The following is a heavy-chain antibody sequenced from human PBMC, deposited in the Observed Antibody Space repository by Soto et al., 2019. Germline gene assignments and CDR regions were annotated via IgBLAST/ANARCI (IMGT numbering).Heavy chain of an antibody. CDR2: IWCDGSNK. CDR3: GRGNADSDSSGYDSSPYYYYGMDV. CDR1: GFTFSSYG. J-gene: IGHJ6*02. V-gene: IGHV3-33*01. D-gene: IGHD3-22*01. Sequence: QVQLVESGGGVVQPGRSLRLSCAASGFTFSSYGMHWVRQAPGKGLEWVAVIWCDGSNKYYADSVKGRFTISRDNSKNTLYMHMNGLSAEDTDVYYCGRGNADSDSSGYDSSPYYYYGMDVWGQGTTVTVSS.